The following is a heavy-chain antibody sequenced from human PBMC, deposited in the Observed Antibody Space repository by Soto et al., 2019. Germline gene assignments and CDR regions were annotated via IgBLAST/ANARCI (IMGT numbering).Heavy chain of an antibody. CDR1: GFSLNTSGVG. D-gene: IGHD4-17*01. J-gene: IGHJ6*03. V-gene: IGHV2-5*02. CDR2: IYWDDDK. CDR3: AHRSGRGDYGYYMDV. Sequence: QITLKESGPTLVKPTQTLTMTCTFSGFSLNTSGVGVGWIRQPPGKALEWLALIYWDDDKRYSPSLKSRLTITKDTSKNQVVLTMTNMDPVDTATYYCAHRSGRGDYGYYMDVWGKGTTVTVSS.